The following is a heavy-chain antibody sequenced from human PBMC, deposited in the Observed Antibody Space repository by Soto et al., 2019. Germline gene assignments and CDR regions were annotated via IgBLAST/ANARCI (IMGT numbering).Heavy chain of an antibody. CDR3: ARGLSYDSSGYYPDGYGMDV. J-gene: IGHJ6*01. V-gene: IGHV4-31*03. Sequence: PSDPLSLTSTVSGGPISSGGYYWSWIRQHPGKGLEWIGYIYYSGSTYYNPSLKSRVTISVDTSKNQFSLKLSSVTAADTAVYYCARGLSYDSSGYYPDGYGMDVWRKGITVP. D-gene: IGHD3-22*01. CDR1: GGPISSGGYY. CDR2: IYYSGST.